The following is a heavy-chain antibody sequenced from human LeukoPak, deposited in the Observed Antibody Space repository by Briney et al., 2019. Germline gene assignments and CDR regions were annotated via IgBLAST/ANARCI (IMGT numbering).Heavy chain of an antibody. CDR2: IYYSGST. V-gene: IGHV4-59*08. D-gene: IGHD3-22*01. CDR1: GGSISNYY. Sequence: SETLSLTCTVSGGSISNYYWSWIRQPPGKGLEWIGYIYYSGSTNYNPPLKSRVTISVDTSKNQFSLKLTSVTATDTAVYYCARSPVSYDSTGSRIRPPRPMSLDFDNWGQGTLVTVSS. CDR3: ARSPVSYDSTGSRIRPPRPMSLDFDN. J-gene: IGHJ4*02.